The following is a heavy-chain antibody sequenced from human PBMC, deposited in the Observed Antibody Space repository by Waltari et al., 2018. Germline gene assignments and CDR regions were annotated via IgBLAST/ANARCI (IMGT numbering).Heavy chain of an antibody. Sequence: EIQLVESGGGLIQPGGSLRLSCAASGLTFRTYAMSWVRRAPGMWLEGVSAISTSGASTYDAASVKGRFTISRDNSKNTLHLQMNSLRADDTAVYYCARVGGGNYDDSGSASRFDYWGQGTLVTVSS. CDR3: ARVGGGNYDDSGSASRFDY. J-gene: IGHJ4*02. D-gene: IGHD3-22*01. V-gene: IGHV3-23*04. CDR1: GLTFRTYA. CDR2: ISTSGAST.